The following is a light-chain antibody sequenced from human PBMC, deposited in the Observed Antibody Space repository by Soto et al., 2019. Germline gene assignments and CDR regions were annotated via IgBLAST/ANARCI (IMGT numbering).Light chain of an antibody. CDR3: SSYAGSNNFV. CDR2: EVS. V-gene: IGLV2-8*01. Sequence: QSLLTQPPSASGAPGQSVTISCTGTSSDVGGYNYVSWYQQHPGKAPKLMIYEVSERPSGVPDRFSGSKSSNTDSLTVSGLQAEDEADYYCSSYAGSNNFVFGTGTKVTVL. CDR1: SSDVGGYNY. J-gene: IGLJ1*01.